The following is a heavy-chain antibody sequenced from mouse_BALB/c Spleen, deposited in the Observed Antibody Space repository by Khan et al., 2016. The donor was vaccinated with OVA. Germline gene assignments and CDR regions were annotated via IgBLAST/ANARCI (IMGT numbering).Heavy chain of an antibody. CDR2: IGYSGST. CDR1: GYSITSDYA. D-gene: IGHD1-1*01. CDR3: PSGRLLLRYPDYFDY. V-gene: IGHV3-2*02. J-gene: IGHJ2*01. Sequence: EVQLQESGPGLLKPSQSLSLTCTVTGYSITSDYAWNWIRQFPGNQLEWMAYIGYSGSTTYNPSLRSRTPITRDTSKNPSFLQLNSVTTEDTATYYCPSGRLLLRYPDYFDYWGQGTTLTVSA.